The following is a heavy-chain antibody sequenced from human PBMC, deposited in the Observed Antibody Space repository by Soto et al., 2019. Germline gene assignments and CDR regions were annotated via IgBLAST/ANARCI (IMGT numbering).Heavy chain of an antibody. CDR1: GFTFSSYS. CDR3: ARGLLWFGESLNYYYYSGLDV. J-gene: IGHJ6*02. D-gene: IGHD3-10*01. CDR2: ISSISSFI. V-gene: IGHV3-21*01. Sequence: GGTLRLSCAPSGFTFSSYSMIWARQAPGMGLVCVSSISSISSFIYYADSVKGRFTISRVNDKNSLYLQMNSLRAKVMGVYKSARGLLWFGESLNYYYYSGLDVWGQGTTVTVSS.